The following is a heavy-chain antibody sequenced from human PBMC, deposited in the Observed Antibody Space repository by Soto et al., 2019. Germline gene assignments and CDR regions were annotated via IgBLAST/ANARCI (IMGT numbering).Heavy chain of an antibody. Sequence: EVQLVESGGGLVQPGGSLRLSCGASGFTLRSYWMHWVRQAPGKGLVWVSNINSDGSSTNYADSVKGRFTISRDNAKNTLYLQMNSLIADDTAVYYCATLFSSGSSLDYWGQGTLVNVSS. CDR3: ATLFSSGSSLDY. V-gene: IGHV3-74*01. CDR1: GFTLRSYW. D-gene: IGHD3-10*01. J-gene: IGHJ4*02. CDR2: INSDGSST.